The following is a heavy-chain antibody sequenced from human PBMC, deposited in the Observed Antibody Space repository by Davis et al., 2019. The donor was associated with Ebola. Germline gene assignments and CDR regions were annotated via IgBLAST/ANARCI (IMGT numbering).Heavy chain of an antibody. CDR3: ARGPHYMRSLNYFYGMDV. V-gene: IGHV3-43*01. CDR1: GFTFDDYA. D-gene: IGHD3-10*01. J-gene: IGHJ6*02. CDR2: VSWDGGSN. Sequence: GASLKTSCVASGFTFDDYAMVWVRQAPRKGLEWVSLVSWDGGSNFYADSVKGRFTISRDNSKNSLFLQLHSLRTEDSALYYCARGPHYMRSLNYFYGMDVWGRGTTVTV.